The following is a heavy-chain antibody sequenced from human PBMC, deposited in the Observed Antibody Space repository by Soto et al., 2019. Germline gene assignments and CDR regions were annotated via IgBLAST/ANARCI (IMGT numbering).Heavy chain of an antibody. Sequence: SETLSLTCTVSGYSISSGYYWGWIRQPPGKGLEWIGSIYHSGSTYYNPSLKSRVTISVDTSKNQFSLKLSSVTAADTAVYYCAGSYSSSWYYYGMDVWGQGTTVTVSS. CDR1: GYSISSGYY. CDR2: IYHSGST. J-gene: IGHJ6*02. D-gene: IGHD6-13*01. V-gene: IGHV4-38-2*02. CDR3: AGSYSSSWYYYGMDV.